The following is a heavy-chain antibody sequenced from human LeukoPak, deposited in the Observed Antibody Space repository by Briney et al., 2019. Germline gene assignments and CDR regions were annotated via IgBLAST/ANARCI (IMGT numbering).Heavy chain of an antibody. CDR1: RYTLTELY. CDR3: ATLYTGTTSWFDP. Sequence: ASVKVSCQVCRYTLTELYIHWVRQAPGKGLEWMGGFDPEDGETIYAQKFQGRVTMTEDTSTDTAYTELSSLRSEDTAVYYCATLYTGTTSWFDPWGQGTLVTVSS. D-gene: IGHD1-1*01. V-gene: IGHV1-24*01. CDR2: FDPEDGET. J-gene: IGHJ5*02.